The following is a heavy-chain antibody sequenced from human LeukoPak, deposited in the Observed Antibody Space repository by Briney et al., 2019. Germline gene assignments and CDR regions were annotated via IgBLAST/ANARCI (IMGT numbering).Heavy chain of an antibody. D-gene: IGHD6-6*01. J-gene: IGHJ5*02. V-gene: IGHV3-48*04. CDR2: ISSSSSTI. CDR3: ARAASSSDCYWFDP. CDR1: GFTFSSYS. Sequence: QPGGSLRLSCAASGFTFSSYSMNWVRQAPGKGLEWVSYISSSSSTIYYADSVKGRFTISRDNAKNSLYLQMNSLRAEDTAVYYCARAASSSDCYWFDPWGQGTLVTASS.